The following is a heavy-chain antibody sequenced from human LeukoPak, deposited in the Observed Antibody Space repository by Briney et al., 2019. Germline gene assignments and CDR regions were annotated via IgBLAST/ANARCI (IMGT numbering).Heavy chain of an antibody. CDR1: SNSITSSSYY. Sequence: PSETLSLTCSDSSNSITSSSYYWAWVRQPPEKGLEWIGSIYYTGGTNYSPSLKGRVTMSVDTSKNQFSLKLSSVTAADTAVYYCERHGRTKITHVEVYYFDYWSQGALVTVSS. D-gene: IGHD4-11*01. CDR3: ERHGRTKITHVEVYYFDY. V-gene: IGHV4-39*01. J-gene: IGHJ4*02. CDR2: IYYTGGT.